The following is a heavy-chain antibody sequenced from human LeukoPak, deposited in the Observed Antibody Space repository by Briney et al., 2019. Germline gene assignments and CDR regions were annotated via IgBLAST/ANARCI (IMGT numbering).Heavy chain of an antibody. V-gene: IGHV3-7*01. D-gene: IGHD1-14*01. CDR1: GFTFSSYW. CDR3: ARNPDPYYSGLAGPPDY. CDR2: IKQDGSEK. J-gene: IGHJ4*02. Sequence: PRGSLRLSCAASGFTFSSYWMSWVRQAPGKGLEWVANIKQDGSEKYYVDSVKGRFTISRDNAKNSLYLQMNSLRAEDTAVYYCARNPDPYYSGLAGPPDYWGQGTLVTVSS.